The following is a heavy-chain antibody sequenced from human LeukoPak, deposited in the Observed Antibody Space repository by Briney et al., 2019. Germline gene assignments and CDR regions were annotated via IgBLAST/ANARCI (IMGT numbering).Heavy chain of an antibody. Sequence: GESLKISCKGSGYSFTSYWIGRVRQMPGKGLEWMGIIYPGDSDTRYSPSFQGQITISADKSISTAYLQWSSLKASDTAMYYCARRSTYGSGTNYLFDYWGQGTLVTVSS. V-gene: IGHV5-51*01. J-gene: IGHJ4*02. CDR1: GYSFTSYW. CDR3: ARRSTYGSGTNYLFDY. D-gene: IGHD3-10*01. CDR2: IYPGDSDT.